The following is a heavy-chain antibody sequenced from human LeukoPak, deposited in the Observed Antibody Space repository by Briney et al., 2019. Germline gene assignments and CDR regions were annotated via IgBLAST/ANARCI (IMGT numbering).Heavy chain of an antibody. CDR1: GFTFSSYS. J-gene: IGHJ2*01. Sequence: PGGSLRRSCAASGFTFSSYSLNWVRQAPGKGLEWVSYISSSSSSSSNIYYADSVKGRFAISRDNAKNSLYLQMNSLRDEDTAVYYCARSRGGGDCLDVWGRGTLVTVSS. D-gene: IGHD2-21*02. CDR2: ISSSSSSSSNI. CDR3: ARSRGGGDCLDV. V-gene: IGHV3-48*02.